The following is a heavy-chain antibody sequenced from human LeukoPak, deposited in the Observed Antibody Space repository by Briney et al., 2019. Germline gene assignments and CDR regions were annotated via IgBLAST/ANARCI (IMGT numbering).Heavy chain of an antibody. D-gene: IGHD6-19*01. Sequence: SETLSLTCAVYGGSFSGYNWRWIRQPPGKGLEWIGEINHSGNTKYNPSLKSRVTISVDTSKNQFSLKLNFVTAADTAVYYCARDRYSSGWPGRYYFDYWGQGTLVTVSS. CDR1: GGSFSGYN. J-gene: IGHJ4*02. CDR3: ARDRYSSGWPGRYYFDY. CDR2: INHSGNT. V-gene: IGHV4-34*01.